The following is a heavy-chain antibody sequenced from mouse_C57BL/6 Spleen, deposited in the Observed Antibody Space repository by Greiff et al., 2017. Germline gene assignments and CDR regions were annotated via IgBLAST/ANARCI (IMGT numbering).Heavy chain of an antibody. Sequence: QVQLQQPGAELVKPGASVKLSCKASGYTFTSYWMQWVKQRPGQGLEWIGEIDPSDSYPNYNQKFKGKATLTVDTSSSTAYMQLSSLTSEDSAVYYCARMGYGSDYWGQGTLVTVSA. J-gene: IGHJ3*01. D-gene: IGHD1-1*01. CDR1: GYTFTSYW. CDR3: ARMGYGSDY. CDR2: IDPSDSYP. V-gene: IGHV1-50*01.